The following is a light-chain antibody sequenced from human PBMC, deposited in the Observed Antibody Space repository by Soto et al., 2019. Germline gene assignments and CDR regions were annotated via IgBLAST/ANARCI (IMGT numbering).Light chain of an antibody. CDR3: QQRQYWPPIT. J-gene: IGKJ5*01. Sequence: VLTQSPAPLSLSPGERATLSCRSSLNVNSYLAWYQQKPGQAPRLLIYDASNRAAGIPARFSGSGSGTDFTLTISSLEPEDLAIYYCQQRQYWPPITFGQGTRL. V-gene: IGKV3-11*01. CDR2: DAS. CDR1: LNVNSY.